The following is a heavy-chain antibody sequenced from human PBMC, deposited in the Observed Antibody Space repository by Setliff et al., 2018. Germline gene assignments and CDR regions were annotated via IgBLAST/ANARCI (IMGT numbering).Heavy chain of an antibody. CDR3: ARVTGFLYIDV. J-gene: IGHJ6*03. CDR2: IYTSWGS. Sequence: SETLSLTCTVSGGSISSAPCYWSWLRQPAGKGPEWIGHIYTSWGSNYNPSLKSRVTMSIYTSKNQFSPNLSSVTAADTAVYYCARVTGFLYIDVWGNGTTVTVSS. D-gene: IGHD3-3*01. V-gene: IGHV4-61*09. CDR1: GGSISSAPCY.